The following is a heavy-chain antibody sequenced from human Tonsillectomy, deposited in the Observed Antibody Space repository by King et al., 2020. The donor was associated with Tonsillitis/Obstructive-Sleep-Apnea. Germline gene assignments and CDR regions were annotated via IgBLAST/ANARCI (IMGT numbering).Heavy chain of an antibody. D-gene: IGHD2-2*02. CDR3: ARELIGCSSTSCYRGYYFDY. CDR1: GFTFSSYS. Sequence: EVQLVESGGGLVQPGGSLRLSCAASGFTFSSYSMNWVRQAPGKGLGWVSYISSSSSTIYYADSVKGRFTISRDNAKNSLYLQMNSLRDEDTAVYYCARELIGCSSTSCYRGYYFDYWGQGTLVTVSS. J-gene: IGHJ4*02. CDR2: ISSSSSTI. V-gene: IGHV3-48*02.